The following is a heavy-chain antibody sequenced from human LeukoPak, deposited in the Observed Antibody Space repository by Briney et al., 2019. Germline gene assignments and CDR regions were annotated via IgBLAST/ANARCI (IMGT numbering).Heavy chain of an antibody. CDR2: IYTSGST. Sequence: SQTLSLTCTVSGGSISSGSYYWSWIRQPAGRGLEWFGRIYTSGSTNYNPSLKSRVTISVDTSKNQFSLKLSSVTAADTAVYYCARGNPIPNWFDPWGQGTLVTVSS. D-gene: IGHD2-21*01. CDR3: ARGNPIPNWFDP. V-gene: IGHV4-61*02. J-gene: IGHJ5*02. CDR1: GGSISSGSYY.